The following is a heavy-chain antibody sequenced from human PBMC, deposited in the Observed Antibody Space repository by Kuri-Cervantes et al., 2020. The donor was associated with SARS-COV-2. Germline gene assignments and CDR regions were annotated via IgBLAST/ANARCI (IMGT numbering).Heavy chain of an antibody. V-gene: IGHV3-49*03. CDR3: TSIVVVPAANY. CDR2: IRSKAYGGTT. J-gene: IGHJ4*02. CDR1: GFTFGDYA. D-gene: IGHD2-2*01. Sequence: GESLKISCTASGFTFGDYAMSWFRQAPGKGLEWVGFIRSKAYGGTTEYAASVKGRFTISGDDSKSIAYLQMNSLKTEDTAVYYCTSIVVVPAANYWGQGTLVTVSS.